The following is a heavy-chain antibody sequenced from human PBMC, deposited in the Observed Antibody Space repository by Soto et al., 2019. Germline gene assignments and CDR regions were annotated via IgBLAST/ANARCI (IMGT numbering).Heavy chain of an antibody. CDR2: ISSSSSYI. J-gene: IGHJ4*02. CDR3: ARDRYSSSWRFDY. Sequence: GGSLRLSCAASGFTFSSYSMNWVRQAPGKGLEWVSSISSSSSYIYYADSVKGRFTISRDNAKNSLYLQMNSLRAEDTAVYYCARDRYSSSWRFDYWGQGTLVTVSS. CDR1: GFTFSSYS. D-gene: IGHD6-13*01. V-gene: IGHV3-21*01.